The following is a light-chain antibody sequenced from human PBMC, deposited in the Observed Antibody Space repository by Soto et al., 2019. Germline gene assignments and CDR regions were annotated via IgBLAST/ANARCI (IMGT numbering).Light chain of an antibody. CDR2: DVS. CDR1: SSDVGGYNY. J-gene: IGLJ2*01. Sequence: QSALTQPRSVSGSPGQSVTISCTGTSSDVGGYNYVSWYQQHPGKAPKLMIYDVSTRPSGVPDRFSGSKSGNTDSLTISGLQAEDEADYYCCSYAGSYVVFGGGTKLTVL. CDR3: CSYAGSYVV. V-gene: IGLV2-11*01.